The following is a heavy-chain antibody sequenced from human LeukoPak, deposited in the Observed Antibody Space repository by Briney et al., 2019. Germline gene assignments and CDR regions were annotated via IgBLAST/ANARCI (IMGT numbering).Heavy chain of an antibody. D-gene: IGHD6-19*01. V-gene: IGHV3-23*01. CDR1: GFTFSSYA. CDR2: ISGSGGST. J-gene: IGHJ4*02. Sequence: QPGGSLRLSCAASGFTFSSYAMSWVRQAPGKGLEWVSAISGSGGSTYYADSVKGRFTISRDNSKNTLYLQMNSLRAEDTAVYYCARSPDWSSGWSIEGSFDYWGQGTLVTVSS. CDR3: ARSPDWSSGWSIEGSFDY.